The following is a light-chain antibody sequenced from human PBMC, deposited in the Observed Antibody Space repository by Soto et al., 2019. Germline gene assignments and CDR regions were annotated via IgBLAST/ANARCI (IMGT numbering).Light chain of an antibody. J-gene: IGLJ1*01. V-gene: IGLV1-51*01. CDR2: DNN. Sequence: QSCLTQPPSVSSAPGHKVTISCSGTASNIGNDYVSWYQQLPGEAPQLLIYDNNRRPSGIPDRFSGSRSDTSATLGITGLQTGDEADYYCGAWDSSLNVYVFGTGTKVTVL. CDR1: ASNIGNDY. CDR3: GAWDSSLNVYV.